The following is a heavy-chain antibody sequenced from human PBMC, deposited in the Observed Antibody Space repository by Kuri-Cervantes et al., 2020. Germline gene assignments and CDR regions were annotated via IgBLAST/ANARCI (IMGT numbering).Heavy chain of an antibody. D-gene: IGHD2-15*01. Sequence: GESLKISCAASGFTFDDYAMHWVRQAPGKGLEWVSGISWDGGSTYYADSVKGRFTISRDNSKNSLYLQMNSLRAEDTALYYCAKASGFFDLWGRGTLVTVSS. J-gene: IGHJ2*01. CDR3: AKASGFFDL. V-gene: IGHV3-43D*03. CDR2: ISWDGGST. CDR1: GFTFDDYA.